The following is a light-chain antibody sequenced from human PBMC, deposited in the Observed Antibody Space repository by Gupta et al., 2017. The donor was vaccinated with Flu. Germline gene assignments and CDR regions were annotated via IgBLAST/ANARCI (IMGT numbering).Light chain of an antibody. Sequence: QSVLTQPPSVSGAPGQRVTISCTGTSANLGAGYDVHWYQRLPGAGPKLLIFNNNDRPSGVPDRFSGSKSGTSASLAIAGLQAEDEADYYCQSFDNSLSVWVFGGGTKVTVL. CDR1: SANLGAGYD. V-gene: IGLV1-40*01. CDR2: NNN. CDR3: QSFDNSLSVWV. J-gene: IGLJ3*02.